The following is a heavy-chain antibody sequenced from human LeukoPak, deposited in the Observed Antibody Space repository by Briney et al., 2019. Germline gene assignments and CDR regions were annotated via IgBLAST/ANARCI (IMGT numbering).Heavy chain of an antibody. D-gene: IGHD2-2*01. CDR1: GFTFSSYG. V-gene: IGHV3-30*18. CDR2: ISYDGSNK. J-gene: IGHJ4*02. Sequence: GGSLRLSCAASGFTFSSYGMHWVRQAPGKGLGWVAVISYDGSNKYYADSVKGRFTISRDNSKNTLYLQMNSLRAEDTAVYYCAKDMGYCSSTSCPLDYWGQGTLVTVSS. CDR3: AKDMGYCSSTSCPLDY.